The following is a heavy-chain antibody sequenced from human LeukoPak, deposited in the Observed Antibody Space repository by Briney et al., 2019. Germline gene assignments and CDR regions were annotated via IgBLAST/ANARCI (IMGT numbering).Heavy chain of an antibody. Sequence: SGTLSLTCAVSGGSISTSNWWSWVRQPPGKGLEWIGDIYHSGRTNYNPSLKSRVTISVDKSKNQFSLKLSSVTAADTAVYYCARAPDVYYYYYMDVWGKGTTVTVSS. CDR3: ARAPDVYYYYYMDV. CDR1: GGSISTSNW. V-gene: IGHV4-4*02. D-gene: IGHD1-14*01. J-gene: IGHJ6*03. CDR2: IYHSGRT.